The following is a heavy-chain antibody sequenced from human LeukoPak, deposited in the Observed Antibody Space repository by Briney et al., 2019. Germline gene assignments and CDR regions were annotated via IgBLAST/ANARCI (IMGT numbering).Heavy chain of an antibody. Sequence: SETLSLTCAVYGGSFSGYYWSWIRQPPGKGLEWIGEINHSGSTNYNPSLKSRVTISVDTSKNQFSLKLSSVTAADTAVYYCARGLPPLYCSSTSCYGPFDYWGQGTLVTVSS. V-gene: IGHV4-34*01. CDR2: INHSGST. D-gene: IGHD2-2*01. CDR3: ARGLPPLYCSSTSCYGPFDY. J-gene: IGHJ4*02. CDR1: GGSFSGYY.